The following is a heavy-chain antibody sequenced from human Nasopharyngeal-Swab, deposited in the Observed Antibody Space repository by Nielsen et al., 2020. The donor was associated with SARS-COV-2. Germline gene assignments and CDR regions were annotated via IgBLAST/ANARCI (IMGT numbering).Heavy chain of an antibody. CDR2: IAVGSGNT. CDR3: AAAPSIVGATLYFDY. D-gene: IGHD1-26*01. Sequence: SVKVSCKASGFTFTSSAVQWVRQARGQRLEWIGWIAVGSGNTNYAQKFQERVTITRDMSTSTAYMELSSLRSEDTAVYYCAAAPSIVGATLYFDYWGQGTLVTVSS. J-gene: IGHJ4*02. CDR1: GFTFTSSA. V-gene: IGHV1-58*01.